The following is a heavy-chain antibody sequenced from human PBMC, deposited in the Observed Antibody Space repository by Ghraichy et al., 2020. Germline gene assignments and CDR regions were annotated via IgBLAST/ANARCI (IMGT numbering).Heavy chain of an antibody. CDR2: ISGSGGST. CDR1: GFTFSSYA. D-gene: IGHD2-2*02. CDR3: ATFAVPAAIRGSYGMDV. V-gene: IGHV3-23*01. Sequence: GGSLRLSCAASGFTFSSYAMSWVRQAPGKGLEWVSAISGSGGSTYYADSVKGRFTISRDNSKNTLYLQMNSLRAEDTAVYYCATFAVPAAIRGSYGMDVWGQGTAVTVSS. J-gene: IGHJ6*02.